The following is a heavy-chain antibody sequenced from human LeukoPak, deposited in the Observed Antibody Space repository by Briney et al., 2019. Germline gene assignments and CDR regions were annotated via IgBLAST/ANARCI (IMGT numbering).Heavy chain of an antibody. Sequence: ASVKVSCKASGYTFTSYVINWVRQATGQGLAWMGWMNPNTGNTGYGERFQGRVTMTRDNSISTAYMELNSLTSEDTAVYYYARGGAGTYYKRDGWFDPWGQGTVVTVSS. CDR1: GYTFTSYV. CDR2: MNPNTGNT. CDR3: ARGGAGTYYKRDGWFDP. D-gene: IGHD3-10*01. J-gene: IGHJ5*02. V-gene: IGHV1-8*01.